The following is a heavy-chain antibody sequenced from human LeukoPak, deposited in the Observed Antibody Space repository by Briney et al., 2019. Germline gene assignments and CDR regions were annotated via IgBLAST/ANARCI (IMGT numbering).Heavy chain of an antibody. CDR3: AREDPQATVPEGMDV. J-gene: IGHJ6*02. D-gene: IGHD4-17*01. V-gene: IGHV4-39*07. CDR1: GGSIRSNNYY. CDR2: IYYSGST. Sequence: SETLSLTCTVSGGSIRSNNYYWGWIRQPPGKGLEWIGGIYYSGSTYYNPSLKSRVTISVDTSKNQFSLQLRSVTAADTAVYYCAREDPQATVPEGMDVWGQGTTVTVSS.